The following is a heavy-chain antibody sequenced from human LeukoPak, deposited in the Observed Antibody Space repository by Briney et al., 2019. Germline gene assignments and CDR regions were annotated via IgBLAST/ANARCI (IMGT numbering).Heavy chain of an antibody. CDR3: ARANMVRGVISDY. Sequence: PSETLSLTCTVSGGSISSSSYYWGWIRQPPGKGLEWIGSIYYSGSTYYNPSLKSRVTISVDTSKNHFSLKLSSVTAADTAVYYCARANMVRGVISDYWGQGTLVTVSS. D-gene: IGHD3-10*01. CDR2: IYYSGST. J-gene: IGHJ4*02. CDR1: GGSISSSSYY. V-gene: IGHV4-39*01.